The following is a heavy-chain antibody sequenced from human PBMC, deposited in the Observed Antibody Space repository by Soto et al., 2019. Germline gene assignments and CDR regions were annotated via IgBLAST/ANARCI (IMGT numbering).Heavy chain of an antibody. CDR2: ISSSSSSI. CDR3: ARDRYIPPTGIFDC. CDR1: GSAFSSYE. D-gene: IGHD5-18*01. Sequence: GGSLRLSCAASGSAFSSYEMNWVRLAPGKGLEWVSYISSSSSSIDYADSVKGRFTISRDNAKDSLYLQMNSLRAEDTAVYYCARDRYIPPTGIFDCWGQGTLVTVSS. J-gene: IGHJ4*02. V-gene: IGHV3-48*03.